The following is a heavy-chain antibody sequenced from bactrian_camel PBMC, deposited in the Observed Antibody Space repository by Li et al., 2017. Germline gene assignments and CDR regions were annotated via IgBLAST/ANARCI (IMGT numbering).Heavy chain of an antibody. CDR1: GFTFSTYA. Sequence: VQLVESGGGLVQPGGSLRLSCAASGFTFSTYAITWVRQAPGKGLEWVSQISRGGGSTYYADSVKGRFTISRDNAKNTVYLQLNSLKTEDMAMYYCVKDLLYGGTWFGGEDNYWGQGTQVTVS. CDR3: VKDLLYGGTWFGGEDNY. J-gene: IGHJ4*01. CDR2: ISRGGGST. V-gene: IGHV3S40*01. D-gene: IGHD6*01.